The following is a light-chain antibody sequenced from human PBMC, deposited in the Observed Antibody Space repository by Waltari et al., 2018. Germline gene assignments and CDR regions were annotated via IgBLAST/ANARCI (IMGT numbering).Light chain of an antibody. V-gene: IGLV2-18*02. CDR2: EPN. J-gene: IGLJ3*02. CDR3: SSYFPGATLV. CDR1: STVVGTYKR. Sequence: QPALTHPPSVPGPSGLSVTISCSGTSTVVGTYKRVSWYQQPPGTAPKLMMYEPNNRPSGVPDRFSGSKSGNTASLTISGLQAEDEAYYFCSSYFPGATLVFGGGTKLTVL.